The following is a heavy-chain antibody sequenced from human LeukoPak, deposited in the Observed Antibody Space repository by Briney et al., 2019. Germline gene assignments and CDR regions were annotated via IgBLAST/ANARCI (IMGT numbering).Heavy chain of an antibody. Sequence: SETLSLTCTVSGGSISSSAYHWGWIRQPPGKGLEWIGSIHYSGSTYYNPSLKSRVTISVRTSKNQFSLKLSSVTAADTAVYYCARDPIVGAGFDYWGQGTLVTVSS. J-gene: IGHJ4*02. CDR2: IHYSGST. V-gene: IGHV4-39*02. CDR1: GGSISSSAYH. CDR3: ARDPIVGAGFDY. D-gene: IGHD1-26*01.